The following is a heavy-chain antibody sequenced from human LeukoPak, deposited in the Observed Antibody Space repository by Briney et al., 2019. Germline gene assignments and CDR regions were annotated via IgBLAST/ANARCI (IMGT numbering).Heavy chain of an antibody. V-gene: IGHV3-23*01. Sequence: GGSRRLSCAASGFTFSSYAMSWVRQAPGKGLEWVSAISGSGGSTYYADSVKGRFTISRDNSKNTLYLQMNSLRADDMAVYYCAKDQQQLVPNWFDPWGQGTLVTVSS. CDR2: ISGSGGST. J-gene: IGHJ5*02. CDR3: AKDQQQLVPNWFDP. D-gene: IGHD6-13*01. CDR1: GFTFSSYA.